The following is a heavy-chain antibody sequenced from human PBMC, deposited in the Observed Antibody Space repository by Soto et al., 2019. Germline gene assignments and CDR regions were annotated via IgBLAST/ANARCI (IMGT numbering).Heavy chain of an antibody. CDR2: IYHTGNT. J-gene: IGHJ4*02. Sequence: QLQLQESGPGLVKPSETLSLTCTVSGCSISSSNYYWGWIRQPPGKGLEWIGSIYHTGNTYYNPSLKSRVTISVDTSKNQFSLKLRSVTAADTAVYYCARRLSSQLVGVDHYYFDYWGQGTLVTVAS. CDR3: ARRLSSQLVGVDHYYFDY. V-gene: IGHV4-39*01. D-gene: IGHD6-6*01. CDR1: GCSISSSNYY.